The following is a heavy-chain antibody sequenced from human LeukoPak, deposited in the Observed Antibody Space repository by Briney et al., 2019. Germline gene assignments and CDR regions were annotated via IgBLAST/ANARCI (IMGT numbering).Heavy chain of an antibody. J-gene: IGHJ4*02. D-gene: IGHD2-2*01. V-gene: IGHV3-11*01. CDR1: GFTFSDYY. CDR3: ARAVGVVVPAALFDY. CDR2: ISSSGSTI. Sequence: GVSLRLSCAASGFTFSDYYMSWIRQAPGKGLEWVSYISSSGSTIYYADSVKGRFTISRDNAKSSLYLQMNSLRAEDTAVYYCARAVGVVVPAALFDYWGQGTLVTVSS.